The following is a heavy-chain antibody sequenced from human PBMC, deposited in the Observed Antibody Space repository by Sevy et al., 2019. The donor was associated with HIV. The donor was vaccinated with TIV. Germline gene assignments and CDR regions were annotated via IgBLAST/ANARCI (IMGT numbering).Heavy chain of an antibody. CDR2: ISSESGYI. CDR1: GLTFSNDN. J-gene: IGHJ4*01. Sequence: GGSLRLPCAASGLTFSNDNMNWVRQAPGKGLEWVSFISSESGYIYYADSVKGRFSISRDNAKNSLYLKMNSLRAEDTAVYYCARDGKVPVPGLYYFDYWGHGTLVTVSS. D-gene: IGHD6-19*01. CDR3: ARDGKVPVPGLYYFDY. V-gene: IGHV3-21*01.